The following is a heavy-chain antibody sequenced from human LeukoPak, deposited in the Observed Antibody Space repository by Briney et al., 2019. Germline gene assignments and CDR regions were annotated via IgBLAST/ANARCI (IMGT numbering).Heavy chain of an antibody. V-gene: IGHV1-69*04. D-gene: IGHD3-10*01. Sequence: SVKVSCKASGGTFSSYAISWVRQAPGQGLEWMGRIIPILGIANYAQKFQGRVTITADKSTSTAYMELSSLRSEDTAVYYCASRSGPMVQYRYYYYYYGMDVWGQGTTVTVSS. J-gene: IGHJ6*02. CDR1: GGTFSSYA. CDR3: ASRSGPMVQYRYYYYYYGMDV. CDR2: IIPILGIA.